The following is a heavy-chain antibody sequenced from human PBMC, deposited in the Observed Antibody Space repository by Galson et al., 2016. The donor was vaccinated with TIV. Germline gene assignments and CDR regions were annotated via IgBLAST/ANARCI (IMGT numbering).Heavy chain of an antibody. CDR3: ARTHDIALSPFDI. Sequence: SLRLSCAASGFTVSSNYMSWVRQAPGKGLEWVSVISAGDIPYYTDSGKGRLTIPRDNDKNTLYLQMNSLRAEDTALYYCARTHDIALSPFDIWGQGTMVAVSS. CDR2: ISAGDIP. D-gene: IGHD5-12*01. J-gene: IGHJ3*02. V-gene: IGHV3-66*01. CDR1: GFTVSSNY.